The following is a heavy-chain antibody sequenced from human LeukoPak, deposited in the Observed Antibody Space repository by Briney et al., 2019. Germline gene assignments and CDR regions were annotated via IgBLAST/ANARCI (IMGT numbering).Heavy chain of an antibody. D-gene: IGHD2-2*01. CDR1: GYTFTSYA. CDR2: INTNTGNP. V-gene: IGHV7-4-1*02. CDR3: ARDKYQLLSHAFDI. J-gene: IGHJ3*02. Sequence: ASVKVSCKASGYTFTSYAMNWVRQAPGQGLEWMGWINTNTGNPTYAQGFTGRFVFSLDTSVSTAYLQISSLKAEDTAVYYCARDKYQLLSHAFDIWGQGTMVTVSS.